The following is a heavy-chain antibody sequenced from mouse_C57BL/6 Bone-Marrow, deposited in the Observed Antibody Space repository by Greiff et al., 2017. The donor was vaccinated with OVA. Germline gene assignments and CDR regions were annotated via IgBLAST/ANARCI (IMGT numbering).Heavy chain of an antibody. Sequence: QVQLQQSGAELVMPGASVKLSCKASGYTFTSYWMHWVKQRPGQGLEWIGEIDPSDSYTNYNQKFKGKSTLTVDKSSSTAYMQLSSLTSEDSAVYYCAKYWYYFDYWGQGTTLTVSS. CDR3: AKYWYYFDY. D-gene: IGHD4-1*01. CDR2: IDPSDSYT. CDR1: GYTFTSYW. J-gene: IGHJ2*01. V-gene: IGHV1-69*01.